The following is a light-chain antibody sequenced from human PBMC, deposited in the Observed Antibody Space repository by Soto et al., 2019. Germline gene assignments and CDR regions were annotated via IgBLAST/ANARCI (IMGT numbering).Light chain of an antibody. V-gene: IGKV1-5*01. CDR3: QKYNSYSWT. Sequence: DIQITQSPATLSASVVERVTITFLASQIIGSSLAWYQQKPGKAPNLLISDASSLERGVPSRFSGSGSGTEFTLTISSLQPDDFATYYCQKYNSYSWTFGQGTKVDIK. CDR2: DAS. J-gene: IGKJ1*01. CDR1: QIIGSS.